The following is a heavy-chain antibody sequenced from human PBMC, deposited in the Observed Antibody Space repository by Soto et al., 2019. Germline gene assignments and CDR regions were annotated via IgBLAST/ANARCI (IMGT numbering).Heavy chain of an antibody. V-gene: IGHV4-34*01. CDR2: INHVGIT. J-gene: IGHJ6*02. CDR1: GGSFRGFY. CDR3: GGATRDYYYGMDV. Sequence: SETLSLTCAVSGGSFRGFYWTWIRQSPGKGLEWLGDINHVGITNYNPSLKSRVSIPVDTSKSQFSLKLSSVTAADTAVYYCGGATRDYYYGMDVWGQGTTVTVSS. D-gene: IGHD1-26*01.